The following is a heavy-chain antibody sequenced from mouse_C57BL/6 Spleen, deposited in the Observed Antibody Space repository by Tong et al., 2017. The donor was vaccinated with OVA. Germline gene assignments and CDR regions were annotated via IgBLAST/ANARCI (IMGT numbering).Heavy chain of an antibody. CDR1: GFTFSSYG. CDR2: ISDGGSYT. D-gene: IGHD1-1*01. CDR3: ARSPCYYGSSYWYFDV. J-gene: IGHJ1*03. Sequence: EVQLQESGGDLVKPGGSLKLSCAASGFTFSSYGMSWVRQTPEKRLEWVATISDGGSYTYYPDNVKGRFTISRDNAKNNLYLQMSHLKSEDTAMYYCARSPCYYGSSYWYFDVWGTGTTVTVSS. V-gene: IGHV5-4*01.